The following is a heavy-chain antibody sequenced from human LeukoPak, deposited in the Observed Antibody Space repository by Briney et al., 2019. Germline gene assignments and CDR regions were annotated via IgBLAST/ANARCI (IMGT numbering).Heavy chain of an antibody. Sequence: PSETLSLTCAVYGGSFSGYYWSWIRQPPGKGLEWIGEINHSGSTNYNPSLKSRVTISVDPSKNQFSLKLSSVTAADTAVYYCARGLGFRRVFDYYYYYMDVWGKGTTVTVSS. CDR3: ARGLGFRRVFDYYYYYMDV. CDR2: INHSGST. CDR1: GGSFSGYY. D-gene: IGHD3-3*01. J-gene: IGHJ6*03. V-gene: IGHV4-34*01.